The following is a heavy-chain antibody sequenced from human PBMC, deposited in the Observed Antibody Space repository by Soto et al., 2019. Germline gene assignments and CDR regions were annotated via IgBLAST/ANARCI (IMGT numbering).Heavy chain of an antibody. V-gene: IGHV1-2*02. J-gene: IGHJ4*02. CDR3: ARWGTYYYDSSVYYY. CDR2: INPNSGGT. CDR1: GYTFTRYY. Sequence: ASVKVSCKPSGYTFTRYYMHWVRQAPRQGLEWMGWINPNSGGTNYAQKFQGRVTMTRDTSISTAYMELSRLRSDDTAVYYCARWGTYYYDSSVYYYWGQGTLVTVSS. D-gene: IGHD3-22*01.